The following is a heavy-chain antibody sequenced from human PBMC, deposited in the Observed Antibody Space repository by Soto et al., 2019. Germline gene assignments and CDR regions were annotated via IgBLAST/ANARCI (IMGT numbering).Heavy chain of an antibody. Sequence: QVQLVQSGAEVRKPRSSVRVSCKSSGGIFRSNAISWVRQAPGQGLEWMGAIIPQFPTPYYAQKFQGRVTITADESSSTAYMALNSLRSDGTAVYFCARDAADTPMVYWGQGTLLTVSS. CDR1: GGIFRSNA. D-gene: IGHD5-18*01. CDR2: IIPQFPTP. CDR3: ARDAADTPMVY. J-gene: IGHJ4*02. V-gene: IGHV1-69*01.